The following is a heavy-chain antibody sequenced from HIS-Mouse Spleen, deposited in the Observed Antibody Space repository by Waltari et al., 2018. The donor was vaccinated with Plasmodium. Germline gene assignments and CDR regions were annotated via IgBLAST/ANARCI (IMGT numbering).Heavy chain of an antibody. J-gene: IGHJ4*02. Sequence: QVQLAQSGAAVKNPGASVKVSCKDSGSAFTGNYMHWVRQAPGQGLEWMGWINPNSGGTNYAQKFQGRVTMTRDTSISTAYMELSRLRSDDTAVYYCATKGGSSSDYWGQGTLVTVSS. CDR3: ATKGGSSSDY. V-gene: IGHV1-2*02. CDR1: GSAFTGNY. CDR2: INPNSGGT. D-gene: IGHD6-6*01.